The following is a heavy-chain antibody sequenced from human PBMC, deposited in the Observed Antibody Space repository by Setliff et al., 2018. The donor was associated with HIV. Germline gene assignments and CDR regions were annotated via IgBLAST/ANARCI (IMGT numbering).Heavy chain of an antibody. CDR1: GFTFSRYW. J-gene: IGHJ3*02. V-gene: IGHV3-74*01. CDR2: VDSDGSGT. D-gene: IGHD3-10*01. CDR3: ARDRGYPDSFNI. Sequence: PGGSLRLSCAASGFTFSRYWMHWIRQAPGKGLVWVSRVDSDGSGTSYADSVKGRFTISRDNAKNTLYLQMNSLRAEDTAVYYCARDRGYPDSFNIWGQGTVVTVSS.